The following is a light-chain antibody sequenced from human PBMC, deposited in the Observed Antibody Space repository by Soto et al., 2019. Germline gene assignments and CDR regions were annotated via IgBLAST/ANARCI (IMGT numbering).Light chain of an antibody. CDR2: GAS. J-gene: IGKJ1*01. CDR1: QSVRSSY. CDR3: QKYGSSPPTWT. V-gene: IGKV3-20*01. Sequence: EVVLTQSPGILSLSPGERATLSCRASQSVRSSYLAWYQQKPGQAPRLLIYGASSRATGIPDRFSGSGSGTDFTLTISRLEPEDFAVYYCQKYGSSPPTWTFGQGTKVEIK.